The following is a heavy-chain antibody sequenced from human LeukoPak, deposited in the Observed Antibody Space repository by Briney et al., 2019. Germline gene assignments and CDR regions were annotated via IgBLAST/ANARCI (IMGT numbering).Heavy chain of an antibody. D-gene: IGHD2-21*01. CDR3: ARPALSSCGGDCYSLDY. CDR2: ISAYTGNT. J-gene: IGHJ4*02. CDR1: GYTFTSYG. V-gene: IGHV1-18*01. Sequence: ASVKVSCKASGYTFTSYGISWVRQAPGQGLEWMGWISAYTGNTNYAQKLQGRVTMTTDTSTSTAYMELRSLRSDDTAVYYCARPALSSCGGDCYSLDYWGQGTLVTVSS.